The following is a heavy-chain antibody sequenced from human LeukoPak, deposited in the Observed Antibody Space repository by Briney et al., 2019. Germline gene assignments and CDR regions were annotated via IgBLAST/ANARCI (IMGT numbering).Heavy chain of an antibody. J-gene: IGHJ6*04. CDR1: GFTFSSYA. D-gene: IGHD3-9*01. V-gene: IGHV3-64D*06. CDR2: ISSNGGRT. CDR3: VKDYPLGIWGYFDWSGMDV. Sequence: GGSLRLSCSASGFTFSSYAMHWVRQAPGKGLEYVSAISSNGGRTYYADSVKGRFTISRDNSKNTLYLQMSSLRAEDTAVYYCVKDYPLGIWGYFDWSGMDVWGKGTTVTVSS.